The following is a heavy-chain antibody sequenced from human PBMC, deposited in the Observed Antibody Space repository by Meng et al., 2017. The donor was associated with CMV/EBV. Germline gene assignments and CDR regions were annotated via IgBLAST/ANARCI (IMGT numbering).Heavy chain of an antibody. CDR1: GFTFSSYA. CDR3: AGDAPGSGSYYIPALSRNYGMDV. V-gene: IGHV3-30-3*01. J-gene: IGHJ6*02. CDR2: ISYDGSNK. Sequence: GGSLRLSCAASGFTFSSYAMHWVRQAPGKGLEWVAVISYDGSNKYYADSVKGRFTISRDNSKNTLYLQMNSLRAEDTAVYYCAGDAPGSGSYYIPALSRNYGMDVWGQGTTVTVSS. D-gene: IGHD3-10*01.